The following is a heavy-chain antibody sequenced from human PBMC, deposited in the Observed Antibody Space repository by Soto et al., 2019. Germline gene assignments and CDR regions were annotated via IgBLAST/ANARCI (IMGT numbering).Heavy chain of an antibody. J-gene: IGHJ6*02. V-gene: IGHV4-61*01. Sequence: SETLSLTCPVSGGSISSDYYHWTWLRQPPGKGLEWIGYIYYSGSTNYNPSLKSRVTISVDTSKNQFSLKLSSVTAADTAVYYCARGPIYYYYGMDVWGQGTTVTVSS. CDR3: ARGPIYYYYGMDV. CDR2: IYYSGST. CDR1: GGSISSDYYH.